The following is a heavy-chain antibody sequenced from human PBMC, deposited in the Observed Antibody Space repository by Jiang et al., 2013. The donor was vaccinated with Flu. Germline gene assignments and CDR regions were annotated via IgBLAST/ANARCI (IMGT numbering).Heavy chain of an antibody. V-gene: IGHV1-8*02. D-gene: IGHD2-15*01. CDR3: TRALYGGHPIWFDP. CDR1: GYTFTSYD. Sequence: VQLVESGAEVKKPGASVKVSCKASGYTFTSYDINWVRQATGQGLEWMGWMNPNNGRTVYAQRFQGRVTMTRDTSISTAYMELSSLTSEDTAVYYCTRALYGGHPIWFDPWGQGTLVTVSS. CDR2: MNPNNGRT. J-gene: IGHJ5*02.